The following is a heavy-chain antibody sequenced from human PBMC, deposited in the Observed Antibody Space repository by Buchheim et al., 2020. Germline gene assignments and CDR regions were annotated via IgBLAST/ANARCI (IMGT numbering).Heavy chain of an antibody. CDR1: GYTFSSYD. CDR2: MNPNSGNT. Sequence: QVQLVQSGAEVKKPGASVKVSCKASGYTFSSYDINWVRQATGHGLEWMGWMNPNSGNTGYAQKFQGRVTMTRNTSISTAYMELSSLRSEDTVVYYCARLPQSTAIETYGMDVWGQGTT. V-gene: IGHV1-8*01. D-gene: IGHD5-18*01. J-gene: IGHJ6*02. CDR3: ARLPQSTAIETYGMDV.